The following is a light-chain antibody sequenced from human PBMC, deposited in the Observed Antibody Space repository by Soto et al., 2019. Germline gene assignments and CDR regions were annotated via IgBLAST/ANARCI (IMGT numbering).Light chain of an antibody. Sequence: ENVLTQSPGTLSLSPGETVTLSCRASHSVTSNYLAWYQQKPAQAPRLLIYGASSRATGIPDRFSGSGSGTDFTLTISRLEPEDFAVYYCQQSGSSPYTFGQGTMLAIK. CDR3: QQSGSSPYT. CDR2: GAS. V-gene: IGKV3-20*01. CDR1: HSVTSNY. J-gene: IGKJ2*01.